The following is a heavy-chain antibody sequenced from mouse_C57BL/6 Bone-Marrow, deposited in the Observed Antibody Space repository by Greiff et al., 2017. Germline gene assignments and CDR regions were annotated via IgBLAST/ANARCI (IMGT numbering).Heavy chain of an antibody. J-gene: IGHJ1*03. V-gene: IGHV1-4*01. CDR1: GYTFTSYT. D-gene: IGHD1-1*01. Sequence: QAQLQQSGAELARPGASAKMSCKASGYTFTSYTMHWVKQRPGQGLEWIGYINPSSGYTKYNQKFKDKATLTADKSASTADMQLSSLTSEDSAVYYWARGANLLRRPVWDCWYFDVWGTGTTVTVAS. CDR2: INPSSGYT. CDR3: ARGANLLRRPVWDCWYFDV.